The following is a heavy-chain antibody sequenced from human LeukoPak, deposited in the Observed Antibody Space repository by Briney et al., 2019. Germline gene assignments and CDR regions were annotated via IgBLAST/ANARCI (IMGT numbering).Heavy chain of an antibody. Sequence: ETLSLTCTVSGGSISSYYWSWIRQPPGKGLEWVSAITGSGGLTNYADSVKGRFTISRDNSKNTLYLQMDSLRAEDTAVYYCARLMDDSSGYLYRLDAFDIWGQGTMVTVSS. CDR1: GGSISSYY. CDR3: ARLMDDSSGYLYRLDAFDI. V-gene: IGHV3-23*01. J-gene: IGHJ3*02. CDR2: ITGSGGLT. D-gene: IGHD3-22*01.